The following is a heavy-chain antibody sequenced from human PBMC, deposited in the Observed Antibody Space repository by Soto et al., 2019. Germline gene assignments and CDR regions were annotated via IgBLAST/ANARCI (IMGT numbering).Heavy chain of an antibody. D-gene: IGHD3-10*01. J-gene: IGHJ6*02. Sequence: EASVKVSCKASGYTFTSYAMHWVRQAPGQRLEWMGWINAGNGNTKYSQKFQGRVTITRDTSASTAYMELSSLRSEDTAVYYCAREGGGGSGSYYANYYYYDRMDVWGQGTTVTVSS. CDR3: AREGGGGSGSYYANYYYYDRMDV. V-gene: IGHV1-3*01. CDR1: GYTFTSYA. CDR2: INAGNGNT.